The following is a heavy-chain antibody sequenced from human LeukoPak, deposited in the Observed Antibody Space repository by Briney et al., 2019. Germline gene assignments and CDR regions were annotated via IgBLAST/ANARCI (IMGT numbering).Heavy chain of an antibody. Sequence: GGSLRLSCAASGFIFSNYGMSWVRQAPGKGLEWVSSIGFSSTHIYYADSIQGRFTISRDNAENSLYLQMNSLRAEDTAVYYCARGHSSSSSGFYYYYMDVWGRGTTVTVSS. CDR1: GFIFSNYG. CDR3: ARGHSSSSSGFYYYYMDV. D-gene: IGHD6-6*01. V-gene: IGHV3-21*06. CDR2: IGFSSTHI. J-gene: IGHJ6*03.